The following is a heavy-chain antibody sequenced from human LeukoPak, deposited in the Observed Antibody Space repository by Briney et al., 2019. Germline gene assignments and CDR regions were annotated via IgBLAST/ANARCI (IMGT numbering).Heavy chain of an antibody. CDR1: GGSISSGDYY. CDR2: IYYSGST. V-gene: IGHV4-30-4*01. Sequence: SETLSLACTVSGGSISSGDYYWSWIRQPPGKGLEWIGYIYYSGSTYYNPSLQSRVIISVDTSKNQFSLKLTSVTAADTAVYYCARALYSMTTVTTEYWFDYWGQGTLVTVSS. CDR3: ARALYSMTTVTTEYWFDY. J-gene: IGHJ4*02. D-gene: IGHD4-17*01.